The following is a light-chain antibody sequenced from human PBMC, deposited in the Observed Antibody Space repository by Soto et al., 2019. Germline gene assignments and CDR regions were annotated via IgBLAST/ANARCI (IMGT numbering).Light chain of an antibody. CDR2: DAS. Sequence: EIVLTQSPATLCLSPVERSXXSCGASQSVSSYLAWYQQKPGQAPRLLIYDASNRATGIPARFSGSGSGTDFTLTISSLEPEDFAVYYCQQRSNWPPTFGQRTRLAIK. V-gene: IGKV3-11*01. J-gene: IGKJ5*01. CDR3: QQRSNWPPT. CDR1: QSVSSY.